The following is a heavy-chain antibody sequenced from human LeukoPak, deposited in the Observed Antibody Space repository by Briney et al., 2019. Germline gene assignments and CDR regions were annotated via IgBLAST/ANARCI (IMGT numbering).Heavy chain of an antibody. V-gene: IGHV1-18*01. CDR1: DYTFTSYG. CDR2: ISAYNGNT. Sequence: ASVKVSCKASDYTFTSYGIRWVRQAPGQGLEWMGWISAYNGNTNYAQKLQGRVTMTTDTSTSTAYMELRSLRSDDTAVYYCARAWARGIAVALPGDWGQGTLVTVSS. D-gene: IGHD6-19*01. CDR3: ARAWARGIAVALPGD. J-gene: IGHJ4*02.